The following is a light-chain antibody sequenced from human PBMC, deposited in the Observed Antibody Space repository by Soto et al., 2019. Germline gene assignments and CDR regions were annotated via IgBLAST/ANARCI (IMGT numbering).Light chain of an antibody. CDR3: SSYTNSIVI. V-gene: IGLV2-14*01. Sequence: QSALTQPASVSGSPGQSITISCTGTSSDVGDYNYVSWYQQHPGKAPKLMIYDVSTRPSGVSNRFSGSKSANMASLTISGLQAEDEADYYCSSYTNSIVIFGGGTKLTVL. CDR2: DVS. CDR1: SSDVGDYNY. J-gene: IGLJ2*01.